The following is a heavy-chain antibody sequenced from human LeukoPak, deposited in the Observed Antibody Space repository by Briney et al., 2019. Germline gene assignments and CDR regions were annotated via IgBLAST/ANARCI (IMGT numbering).Heavy chain of an antibody. CDR2: IIPIFGTA. CDR3: ARGRTDGLFDY. D-gene: IGHD5-24*01. CDR1: GGTFSSYA. V-gene: IGHV1-69*05. Sequence: ASVKVSCKASGGTFSSYAISWVRQAPGQGLDWMGGIIPIFGTANYAQKFQGRVTITTDESTSTAYMELSSLRSEDTAVYYCARGRTDGLFDYWGQGTLVTVSS. J-gene: IGHJ4*02.